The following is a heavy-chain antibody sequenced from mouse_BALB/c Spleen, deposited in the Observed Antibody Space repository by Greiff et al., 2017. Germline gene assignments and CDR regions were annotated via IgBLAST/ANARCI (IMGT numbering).Heavy chain of an antibody. CDR3: ATYYRYPWFAY. J-gene: IGHJ3*01. D-gene: IGHD2-14*01. CDR1: GYSITSGYY. CDR2: ISYDGSN. V-gene: IGHV3-6*02. Sequence: DVQLQESGPGLVKPSQSLSLTCSVTGYSITSGYYWNWIRQFPGNKLEWMGYISYDGSNNYNPSLKNRISITRDTSKNQFFLKLNSVTTEDTATYYCATYYRYPWFAYWGQGTLVTVSA.